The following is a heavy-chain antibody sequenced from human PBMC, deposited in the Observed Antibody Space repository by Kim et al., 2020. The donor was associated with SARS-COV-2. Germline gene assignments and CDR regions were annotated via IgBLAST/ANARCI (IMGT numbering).Heavy chain of an antibody. CDR3: ARVGIGLDCGDY. V-gene: IGHV3-48*04. CDR1: GFTFSSYN. CDR2: ISSSSSTI. J-gene: IGHJ4*01. Sequence: GGSLRLSCAASGFTFSSYNMNWVRQAPGKGLEWVSYISSSSSTIYYADSVKGRSTISSDNAKKSLHLLMNRLSAEATAVYYSARVGIGLDCGDYW. D-gene: IGHD2-21*02.